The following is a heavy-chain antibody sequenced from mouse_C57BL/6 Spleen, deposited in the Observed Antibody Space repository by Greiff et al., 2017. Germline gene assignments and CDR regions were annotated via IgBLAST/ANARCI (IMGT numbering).Heavy chain of an antibody. J-gene: IGHJ2*01. CDR3: ARKKGGSSYVPFGY. V-gene: IGHV1-50*01. CDR1: GYTFTSYW. D-gene: IGHD1-1*01. CDR2: IDPSDSYT. Sequence: QVQLQQPGAELVKPGASVKLSCKASGYTFTSYWMQWVKQRPGQGLEWIGEIDPSDSYTNYNQKFKGKATLTVDTSSSTAYMQLSSLTSEDSAVYYCARKKGGSSYVPFGYWGQGTTLTVSS.